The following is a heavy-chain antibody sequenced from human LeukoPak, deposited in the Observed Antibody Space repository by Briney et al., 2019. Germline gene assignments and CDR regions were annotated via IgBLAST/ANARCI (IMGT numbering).Heavy chain of an antibody. J-gene: IGHJ4*02. CDR2: ISYDGSNK. D-gene: IGHD3-9*01. V-gene: IGHV3-30-3*01. CDR3: ARGGHVQVLRYFDWLEQSYYFDY. Sequence: PGGSLRLSCAASGFIFSSYAMHWVRQAPGKGLEWVAVISYDGSNKYYADSVKGRFTISRDNSKNTLYLQMNSLRAEDTAVYYCARGGHVQVLRYFDWLEQSYYFDYWGQGTLVTVSS. CDR1: GFIFSSYA.